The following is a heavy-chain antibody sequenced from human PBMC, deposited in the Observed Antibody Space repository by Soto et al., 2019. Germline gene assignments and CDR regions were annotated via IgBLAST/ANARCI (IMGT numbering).Heavy chain of an antibody. D-gene: IGHD6-19*01. V-gene: IGHV4-39*01. Sequence: PSETLSLTCSVSGGSINSSSYFWDWVRQPPGKGLEWIGSIYYSGSTYYNPSLRSRVTISVDTSKNQFSLKLSSVTAADTAVFYCARHYSSGSRNCFDPWGQGTLVTVSS. CDR1: GGSINSSSYF. CDR2: IYYSGST. CDR3: ARHYSSGSRNCFDP. J-gene: IGHJ5*02.